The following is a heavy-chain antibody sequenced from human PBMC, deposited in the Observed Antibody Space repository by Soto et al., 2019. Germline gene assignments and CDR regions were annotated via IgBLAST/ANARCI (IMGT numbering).Heavy chain of an antibody. J-gene: IGHJ4*02. CDR3: AKDSHWGIISPTQAH. CDR2: INGGDDSK. CDR1: GVKVSSSR. V-gene: IGHV3-23*01. Sequence: SGARRGVKVSSSRWCSVHRTQGKGLEWVSGINGGDDSKHYAESVRGRFTIIRDNSKNTLLLQMNSLRVEDTAIYYCAKDSHWGIISPTQAHRGQGTQVPVTS. D-gene: IGHD3-16*01.